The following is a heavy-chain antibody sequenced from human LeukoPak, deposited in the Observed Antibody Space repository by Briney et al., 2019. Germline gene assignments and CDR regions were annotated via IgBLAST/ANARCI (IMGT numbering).Heavy chain of an antibody. J-gene: IGHJ4*02. CDR3: AKDQMALFDY. V-gene: IGHV3-7*01. D-gene: IGHD5-24*01. CDR1: GFTFSSYW. Sequence: GGSLRLSCAASGFTFSSYWMSWVRQAPGKGLEWVANIKQDGSEKYYVDSVKGRFTISRDNSKNTLYLQMNSLRAEDTAVYYCAKDQMALFDYWGQGTLVTVSS. CDR2: IKQDGSEK.